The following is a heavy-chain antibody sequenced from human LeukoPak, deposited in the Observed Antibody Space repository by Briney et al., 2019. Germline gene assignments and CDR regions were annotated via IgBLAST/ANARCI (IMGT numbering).Heavy chain of an antibody. CDR1: GGSMSGDY. D-gene: IGHD1-26*01. CDR2: IYYRGTT. V-gene: IGHV4-59*01. CDR3: ARGRSARRWDLPHLDL. J-gene: IGHJ4*02. Sequence: SETLSLTCSVSGGSMSGDYWNWIRQSPGKKLEWIGYIYYRGTTNCNPSLRSRITISIDTSNNQFSLTLTSVNTVDTAIYYCARGRSARRWDLPHLDLWGRGTLVTVSS.